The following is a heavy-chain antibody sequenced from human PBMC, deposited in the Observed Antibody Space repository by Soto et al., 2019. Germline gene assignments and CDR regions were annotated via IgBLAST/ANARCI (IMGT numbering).Heavy chain of an antibody. CDR1: GFTFSSYA. V-gene: IGHV3-30-3*01. Sequence: GGSLRLSCAASGFTFSSYAMHWVRQAPGKGLEWVAVISYDGSNKYYADSVKGRFTISRDNSKNTLYPQMNSLRAEDTAVYYCAREKVYYDSSGYYSYYYGMDVWGQGTTVTVSS. D-gene: IGHD3-22*01. CDR2: ISYDGSNK. J-gene: IGHJ6*02. CDR3: AREKVYYDSSGYYSYYYGMDV.